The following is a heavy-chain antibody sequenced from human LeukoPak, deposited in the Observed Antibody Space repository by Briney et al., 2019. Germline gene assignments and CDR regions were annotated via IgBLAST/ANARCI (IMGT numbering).Heavy chain of an antibody. CDR3: ARSYSSSFNWFDP. J-gene: IGHJ5*02. CDR2: INPNSGGT. Sequence: ASVKVSCKASGYTFTGYYMHWVRQAPAQGLEWMGWINPNSGGTNYAQKFQGRITMTRDTSISIAYMELSRLRSDDTAVYYCARSYSSSFNWFDPWGQGTLVTVSS. V-gene: IGHV1-2*02. CDR1: GYTFTGYY. D-gene: IGHD6-6*01.